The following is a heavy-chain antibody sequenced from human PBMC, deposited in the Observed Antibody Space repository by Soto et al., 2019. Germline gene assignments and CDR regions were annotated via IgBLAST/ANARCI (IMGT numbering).Heavy chain of an antibody. J-gene: IGHJ4*02. Sequence: QVQLVQSGAEVKKPGASVKVSCKASGYTFTSYAMHWVRQAPGQRLEWMGWINAGNGNTKYSQKCQGRVTITRDTSASTAYMELSSLRSEDTAVYYCARGPIVVVPAAPEYYFDYWGQGTLVTVSS. V-gene: IGHV1-3*01. CDR2: INAGNGNT. CDR1: GYTFTSYA. CDR3: ARGPIVVVPAAPEYYFDY. D-gene: IGHD2-2*01.